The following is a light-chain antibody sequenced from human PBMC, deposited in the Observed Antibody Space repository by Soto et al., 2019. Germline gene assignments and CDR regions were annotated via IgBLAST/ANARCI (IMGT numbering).Light chain of an antibody. Sequence: EIVFRQAPASLSLSGGERCTVSFWASQSVGSNLAWYQQNPRQAPRLLIYGASTRATGIPARFSGSGSGTEFTLSLSSLPSEDFAVYSCQRYNNWPLTFGQGTKVDIK. V-gene: IGKV3-15*01. CDR3: QRYNNWPLT. J-gene: IGKJ1*01. CDR1: QSVGSN. CDR2: GAS.